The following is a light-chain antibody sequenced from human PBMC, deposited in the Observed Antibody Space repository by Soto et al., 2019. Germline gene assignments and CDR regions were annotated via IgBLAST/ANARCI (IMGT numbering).Light chain of an antibody. CDR1: NSNIGRND. J-gene: IGLJ1*01. CDR3: AAWDDSLSGLYV. CDR2: SNN. V-gene: IGLV1-47*02. Sequence: QSVLTQPPSASGTPGQRVSISCSGGNSNIGRNDVSWYQQLPGTAPKRLIFSNNQRPSGVSDRFSGSKSGTSASLAISGLRSEDEAHYYCAAWDDSLSGLYVFGTGTKGTVL.